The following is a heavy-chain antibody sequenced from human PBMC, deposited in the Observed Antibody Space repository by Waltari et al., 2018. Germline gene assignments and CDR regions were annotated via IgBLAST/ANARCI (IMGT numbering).Heavy chain of an antibody. CDR2: IYYSGTT. CDR1: GGSIRRSSSY. CDR3: VRHWKRNGYRFDP. D-gene: IGHD5-12*01. J-gene: IGHJ5*02. Sequence: QLQLQESGPTLVKPSETLSLTCTVSGGSIRRSSSYWGWIHQSPGKGLEWIGSIYYSGTTYYNPTLESRVTISGDTSKNQFSLKLSSVTAADTAVYYCVRHWKRNGYRFDPWGQGTLVTVSS. V-gene: IGHV4-39*01.